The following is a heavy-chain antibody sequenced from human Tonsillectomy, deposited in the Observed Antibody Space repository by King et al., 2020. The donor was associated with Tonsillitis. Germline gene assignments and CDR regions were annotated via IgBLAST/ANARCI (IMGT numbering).Heavy chain of an antibody. V-gene: IGHV4-61*02. CDR1: GDSISSGSYY. CDR3: ARRWYFDL. J-gene: IGHJ2*01. Sequence: QLQESGPGLVKPSQTLSLTCTVSGDSISSGSYYWSWIRQPAGKGLEWIGRIHTSGSTNYNPSLQSRVTLSLDTSKNQFSLNLSSVTAADTAMYYCARRWYFDLWGRGTLVTVSS. CDR2: IHTSGST.